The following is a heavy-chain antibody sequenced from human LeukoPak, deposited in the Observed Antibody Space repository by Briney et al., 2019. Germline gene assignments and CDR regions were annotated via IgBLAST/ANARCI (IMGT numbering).Heavy chain of an antibody. V-gene: IGHV4-31*03. CDR2: IYYSGST. CDR1: GGSISSGGYY. J-gene: IGHJ4*02. CDR3: ARRVSSNWYFDY. D-gene: IGHD6-13*01. Sequence: SETLSLTCTVSGGSISSGGYYWSWIRQHPGKGLEYIGYIYYSGSTYYNPSLKSRVTISVDTSKNQFSLKLSSVTAADTAVYYCARRVSSNWYFDYWGQGTLVTVSS.